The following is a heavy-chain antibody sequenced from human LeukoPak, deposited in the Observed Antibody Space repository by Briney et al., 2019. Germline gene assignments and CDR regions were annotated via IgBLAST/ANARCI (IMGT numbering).Heavy chain of an antibody. V-gene: IGHV1-2*02. D-gene: IGHD2-15*01. CDR1: GYTFTGYY. CDR3: ARDRSVGAANNWFDP. Sequence: ASVKVSCKASGYTFTGYYMHWVRQAPGQGLEWMGWINPNSGGTNYAQKFQGRVTMTRDTSISTAYMELSRQRSDDTAVYYCARDRSVGAANNWFDPWGQGTLVTVSS. CDR2: INPNSGGT. J-gene: IGHJ5*02.